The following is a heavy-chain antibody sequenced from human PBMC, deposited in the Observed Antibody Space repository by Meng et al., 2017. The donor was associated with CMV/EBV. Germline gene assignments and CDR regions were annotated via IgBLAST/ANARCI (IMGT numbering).Heavy chain of an antibody. Sequence: SVKVSCQASGYTFTSYAMHWVRQAPGQALEWMGWFTPFNGNTNYAQKFQDRVTITRDRSMSTAYMELSSLRSEDTAMYYCAILDDILTGYEDWFDPWRRGPLVTVSS. V-gene: IGHV1-45*02. D-gene: IGHD3-9*01. CDR2: FTPFNGNT. CDR1: GYTFTSYA. CDR3: AILDDILTGYEDWFDP. J-gene: IGHJ5*02.